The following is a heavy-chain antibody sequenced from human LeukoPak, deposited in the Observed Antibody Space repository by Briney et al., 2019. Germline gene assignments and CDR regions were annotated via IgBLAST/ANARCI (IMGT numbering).Heavy chain of an antibody. D-gene: IGHD3-16*01. CDR1: GGSVSSYY. CDR3: ARYMITFGGVIDY. V-gene: IGHV4-59*08. Sequence: SETLSLTCTVAGGSVSSYYRTWIRQPPGKGLEWIGYIYYSGSTNYNPSLESRITMSLDTSKNQFSLNLSSVTAADTAVYYCARYMITFGGVIDYWGQGTLVTVSS. CDR2: IYYSGST. J-gene: IGHJ4*02.